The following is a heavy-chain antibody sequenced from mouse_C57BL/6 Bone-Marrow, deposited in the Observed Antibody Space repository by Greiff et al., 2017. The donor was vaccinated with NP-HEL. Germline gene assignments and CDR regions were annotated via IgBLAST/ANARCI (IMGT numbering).Heavy chain of an antibody. D-gene: IGHD1-1*01. V-gene: IGHV1-85*01. CDR2: IYPRDGST. CDR3: ARLSYYYYGRAWFAY. J-gene: IGHJ3*01. Sequence: VQLQQSGPELVKPGASVKLSCKASGYTFTSYDINWVKQRPGQGLEWIGWIYPRDGSTKYNEKFKGKATLTVDTSSSTAYMELHSMTSEYSAVYFCARLSYYYYGRAWFAYWGQGTLVTVSA. CDR1: GYTFTSYD.